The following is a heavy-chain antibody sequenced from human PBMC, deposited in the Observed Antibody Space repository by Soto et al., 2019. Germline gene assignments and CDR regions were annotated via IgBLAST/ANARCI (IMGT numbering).Heavy chain of an antibody. V-gene: IGHV3-33*06. CDR3: VKGGVPAAIWMG. CDR1: GFTFSSYG. D-gene: IGHD2-2*02. CDR2: IWYDGSNK. J-gene: IGHJ6*02. Sequence: GGSLRLSCAASGFTFSSYGMHWVRQAPGKGLEWVAVIWYDGSNKYYADSVKGRFTISRDNSKNTLYLQMNSLRAEDTAVYYCVKGGVPAAIWMGWGQGTTVTVSS.